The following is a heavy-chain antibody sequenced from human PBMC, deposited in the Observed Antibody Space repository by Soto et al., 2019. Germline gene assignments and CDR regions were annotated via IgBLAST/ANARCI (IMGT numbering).Heavy chain of an antibody. V-gene: IGHV4-59*01. CDR3: ARDFYDSVGYTWFDS. CDR2: IHNSGTS. D-gene: IGHD3-22*01. J-gene: IGHJ5*01. Sequence: SETRSRTCTVSGDTSPSYCWGGIREAPGKGLEWIGHIHNSGTSTHNPSLNGRVTISIDMSKKQFSLKLTSLTSADTAVYYCARDFYDSVGYTWFDSWSQGTLVTVPS. CDR1: GDTSPSYC.